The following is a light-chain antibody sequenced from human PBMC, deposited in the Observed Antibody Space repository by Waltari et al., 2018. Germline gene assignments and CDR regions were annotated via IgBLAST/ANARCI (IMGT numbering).Light chain of an antibody. J-gene: IGKJ1*01. Sequence: IVMTQSLATLSVFPGERATLSFRASQCISSNLAWYQHKPGQAPRLLIYGASTRATGIPARFSGSGSGTEFTLTIRSLQSEDFAVYFCQQYDNWLGTFGQGTKVEIK. CDR3: QQYDNWLGT. CDR1: QCISSN. V-gene: IGKV3-15*01. CDR2: GAS.